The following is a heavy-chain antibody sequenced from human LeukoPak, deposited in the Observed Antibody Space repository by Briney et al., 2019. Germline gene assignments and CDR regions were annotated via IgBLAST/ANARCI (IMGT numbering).Heavy chain of an antibody. Sequence: KPSETLSLTCTVSGGSISSSSYYWGWIRQPPGKGLEWIGRIYYSGSTYYNPSLKSRVAISVDTSRNQFSLKLGSVTAADTADYYCAREVPPYGGVNWFDPWGQGTLVTVSS. CDR1: GGSISSSSYY. CDR2: IYYSGST. D-gene: IGHD3-16*01. V-gene: IGHV4-39*07. J-gene: IGHJ5*02. CDR3: AREVPPYGGVNWFDP.